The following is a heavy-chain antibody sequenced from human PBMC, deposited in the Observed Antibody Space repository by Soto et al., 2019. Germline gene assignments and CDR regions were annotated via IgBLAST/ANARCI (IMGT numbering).Heavy chain of an antibody. Sequence: GGSLKLSCAAPGFPARNNYMNWVRQAPGKGLEWVSVIYSGGSTYYADSVKGRFTISRDNSKNTLYLQMNSLRAEDTAVYYCATDRRSGYDFWSGYLVWGKGTTVTVSS. CDR1: GFPARNNY. CDR3: ATDRRSGYDFWSGYLV. V-gene: IGHV3-66*01. CDR2: IYSGGST. J-gene: IGHJ6*04. D-gene: IGHD3-3*01.